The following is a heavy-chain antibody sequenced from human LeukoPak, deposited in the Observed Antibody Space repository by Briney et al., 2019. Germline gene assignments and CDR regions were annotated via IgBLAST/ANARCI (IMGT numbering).Heavy chain of an antibody. Sequence: GGSLRLSCAASGFTFSSYAMSWVRQAPGKGLEWVSAISVSGGSTYYADSVKVRFTISRDNSKNTLYLQMNSLRAEGTGVYYCAKDVGQYDASETPVFDYWGQGTLVSVPS. CDR3: AKDVGQYDASETPVFDY. J-gene: IGHJ4*02. CDR2: ISVSGGST. D-gene: IGHD3-10*01. CDR1: GFTFSSYA. V-gene: IGHV3-23*01.